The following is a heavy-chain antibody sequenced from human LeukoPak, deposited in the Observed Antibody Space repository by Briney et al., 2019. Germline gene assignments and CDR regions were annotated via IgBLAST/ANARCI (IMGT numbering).Heavy chain of an antibody. Sequence: SETLSLTCTVSGGSISSYYWNWIRQPPGRGLEWIGYIYYSGSTNYNPSLKSRVTISVDTSKNQFSLKLSSVTAADTAVYYCASSSRGGYFDYWGQGTLVTVSS. D-gene: IGHD3-16*01. J-gene: IGHJ4*02. V-gene: IGHV4-59*08. CDR2: IYYSGST. CDR3: ASSSRGGYFDY. CDR1: GGSISSYY.